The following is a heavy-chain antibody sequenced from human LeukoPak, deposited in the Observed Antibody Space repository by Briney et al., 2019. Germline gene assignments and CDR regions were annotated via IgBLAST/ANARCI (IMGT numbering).Heavy chain of an antibody. D-gene: IGHD3-10*01. CDR1: GYSFTSYW. CDR3: ARETYYYGSGSPSPFDY. Sequence: PGESLKISCKGSGYSFTSYWIGWVRQAPGQGLEWMGGIIPIFGTANYAQKFQGRVTITADKSTSTAYMELSSLRSEDTAVYYCARETYYYGSGSPSPFDYWGQGTLVTVSS. J-gene: IGHJ4*02. CDR2: IIPIFGTA. V-gene: IGHV1-69*06.